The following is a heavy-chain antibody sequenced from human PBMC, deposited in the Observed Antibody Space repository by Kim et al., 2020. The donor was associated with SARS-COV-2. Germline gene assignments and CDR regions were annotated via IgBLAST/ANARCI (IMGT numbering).Heavy chain of an antibody. V-gene: IGHV1-69*13. J-gene: IGHJ6*02. CDR2: IIPIFGTA. CDR1: GGTFSSYA. CDR3: ASGYSSSWYYYYGMDV. Sequence: SVKVSCKASGGTFSSYAISWVRQAPGQGLEWMGGIIPIFGTANYAQKFQGRVTITADESTSTAYMELSSLRSEDTAVYYCASGYSSSWYYYYGMDVWGQGTTVTVSS. D-gene: IGHD6-13*01.